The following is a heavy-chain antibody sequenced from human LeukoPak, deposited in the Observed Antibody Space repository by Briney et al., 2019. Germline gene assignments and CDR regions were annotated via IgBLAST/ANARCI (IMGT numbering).Heavy chain of an antibody. CDR2: IYYSGTT. V-gene: IGHV4-31*03. CDR3: ARYRDSGGRLAFDI. J-gene: IGHJ3*02. Sequence: SQTLSLTCTVSGGSISSDGYYWSWIRQHPGKGLEWIEYIYYSGTTYYNPSLESRVTMSVDTSKNQFSLKLSSVTAADTAVYYCARYRDSGGRLAFDIWGQGTMATVSS. CDR1: GGSISSDGYY. D-gene: IGHD2-15*01.